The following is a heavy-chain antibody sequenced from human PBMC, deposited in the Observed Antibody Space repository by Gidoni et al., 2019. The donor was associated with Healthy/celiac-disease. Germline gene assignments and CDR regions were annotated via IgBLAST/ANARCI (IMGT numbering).Heavy chain of an antibody. J-gene: IGHJ4*02. V-gene: IGHV3-21*01. D-gene: IGHD6-13*01. CDR3: ARLGAAADSFDY. CDR2: ISSSSSYI. CDR1: GFTFSSYS. Sequence: EVQLVESGGGLVKPGGSLRLSCAASGFTFSSYSMNWVRQAPGKGLEWVSSISSSSSYIYYADSVKGRFTISRDNAKNSLYLQMNSLRAEDTAVYYCARLGAAADSFDYWGQGTLVTVSS.